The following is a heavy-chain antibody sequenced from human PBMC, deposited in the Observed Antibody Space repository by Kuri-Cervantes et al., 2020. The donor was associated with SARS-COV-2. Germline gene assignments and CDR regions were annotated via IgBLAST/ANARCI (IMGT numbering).Heavy chain of an antibody. CDR3: AREVDYCSGGSCYYSRGICY. V-gene: IGHV4-34*01. Sequence: SETLSLTCAVYGGSFSGYYWSWIRQPPGKGLEWIGEINHSGSTNYNPSLKSRVTISVDTSKNQFSLKLSSVTAADTAVYYCAREVDYCSGGSCYYSRGICYWGQGTLVTVSS. CDR2: INHSGST. D-gene: IGHD2-15*01. J-gene: IGHJ4*02. CDR1: GGSFSGYY.